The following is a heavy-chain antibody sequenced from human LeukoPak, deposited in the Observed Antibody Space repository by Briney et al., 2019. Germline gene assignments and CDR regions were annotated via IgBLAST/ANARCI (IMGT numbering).Heavy chain of an antibody. CDR1: GVSITSYF. CDR2: IYHSGST. V-gene: IGHV4-59*01. CDR3: ARGRVPGA. Sequence: TSENLSLTCTVSGVSITSYFWSWIRQPPGRGLEWIGYIYHSGSTNSNPSLKSRVSISLDTSRNQFSLKLSSVTAADTAVYYCARGRVPGAWGQGTLVTVSS. J-gene: IGHJ4*02. D-gene: IGHD6-19*01.